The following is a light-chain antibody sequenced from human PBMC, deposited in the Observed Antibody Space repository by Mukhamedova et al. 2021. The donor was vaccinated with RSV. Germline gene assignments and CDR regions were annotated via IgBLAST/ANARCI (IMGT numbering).Light chain of an antibody. CDR3: QQFNTDPIT. J-gene: IGKJ5*01. CDR2: AAS. Sequence: GEAPKLLISAASTLQSGVPSRFSGGGSGTDFTLTINSLQAEDFATYYCQQFNTDPITFGQGTRLEIK. V-gene: IGKV1-9*01.